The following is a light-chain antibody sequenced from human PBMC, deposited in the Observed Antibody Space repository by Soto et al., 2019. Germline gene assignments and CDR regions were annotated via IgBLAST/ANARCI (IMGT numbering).Light chain of an antibody. J-gene: IGKJ1*01. CDR1: QSVDSNY. V-gene: IGKV3-20*01. CDR2: AAS. Sequence: EIVLTQSPGTLSLSPGERATLSCRASQSVDSNYLAWYQQKPGQAPRLLIYAASTRATGIPDRFSGSGSGTDFTLTISRLEPEDFAVYYCQQYSSSPRTFGQGTKVDIK. CDR3: QQYSSSPRT.